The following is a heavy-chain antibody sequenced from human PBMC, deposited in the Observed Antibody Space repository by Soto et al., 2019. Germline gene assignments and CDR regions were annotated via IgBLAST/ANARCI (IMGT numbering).Heavy chain of an antibody. D-gene: IGHD4-4*01. Sequence: ASVKVSCKASGYTFIGYSIHWVRQAPGQGLEWMGRIDPNSGETNFAQTFRGRVTMTTDTSISTAFMELSRLTSDDTAVYYCARAGLYSHPYWDQGTLVTVSS. CDR3: ARAGLYSHPY. CDR2: IDPNSGET. CDR1: GYTFIGYS. J-gene: IGHJ4*02. V-gene: IGHV1-2*02.